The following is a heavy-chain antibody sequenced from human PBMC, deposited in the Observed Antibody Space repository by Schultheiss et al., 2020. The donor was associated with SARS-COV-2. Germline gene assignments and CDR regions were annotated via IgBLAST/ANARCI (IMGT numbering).Heavy chain of an antibody. CDR2: ISGSGGNT. J-gene: IGHJ4*01. CDR1: GFTFSDFY. V-gene: IGHV3-23*01. CDR3: AKDFWTFGEISNFFDF. Sequence: GESLRISCAASGFTFSDFYMTWIRQAPGKGLEWVSGISGSGGNTYYADSVKGRLIISRDNSKNTLYLQLNSLRAEDTAIYYCAKDFWTFGEISNFFDFWGQGTPVTVSS. D-gene: IGHD3-10*01.